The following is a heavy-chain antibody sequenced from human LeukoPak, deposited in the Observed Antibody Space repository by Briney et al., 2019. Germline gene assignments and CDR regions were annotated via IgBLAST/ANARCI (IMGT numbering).Heavy chain of an antibody. D-gene: IGHD5-12*01. Sequence: TSETLSLTCTVSGASTSHFYWNWIRQPPGKGLEWIGYMHNSGSSKHSPSLKSRVTISIDTSKNQFSLQLTSVTAADTAIYYCARSAEWLRNAFDIWGQGTMDSVSS. V-gene: IGHV4-59*01. CDR1: GASTSHFY. CDR2: MHNSGSS. J-gene: IGHJ3*02. CDR3: ARSAEWLRNAFDI.